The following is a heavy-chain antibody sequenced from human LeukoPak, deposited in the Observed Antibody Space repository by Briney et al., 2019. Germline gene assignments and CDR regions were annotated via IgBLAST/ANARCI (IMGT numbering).Heavy chain of an antibody. D-gene: IGHD1-26*01. V-gene: IGHV3-72*01. CDR1: GFTFSDHC. CDR3: ARDDSGSYSLDY. CDR2: TRNKANSYTT. Sequence: AGGSLRLSCAASGFTFSDHCMDWVRQAPGKGLEWVGRTRNKANSYTTEYAASVKGRFTISRDDSKNSVYLQMNSLKTEDTAVYYCARDDSGSYSLDYWGKGTLVTVSS. J-gene: IGHJ4*02.